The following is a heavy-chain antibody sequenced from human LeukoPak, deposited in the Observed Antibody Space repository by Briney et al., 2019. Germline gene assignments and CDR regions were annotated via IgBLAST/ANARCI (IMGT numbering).Heavy chain of an antibody. J-gene: IGHJ5*02. CDR3: ARDLPLSYCSGGSCYSNWFDP. V-gene: IGHV1-18*01. D-gene: IGHD2-15*01. Sequence: ASVKVSCKASGYTFTSYGISWVRQAPGQGLEWMGWISAYNGNTNYAQKLQGRVTMTTDTSTSTAYMELRSLRSDDTAVYYCARDLPLSYCSGGSCYSNWFDPWGQGTLVTVSS. CDR1: GYTFTSYG. CDR2: ISAYNGNT.